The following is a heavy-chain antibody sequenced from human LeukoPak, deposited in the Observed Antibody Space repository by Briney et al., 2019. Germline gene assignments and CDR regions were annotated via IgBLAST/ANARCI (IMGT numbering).Heavy chain of an antibody. CDR1: GFTFSSYE. J-gene: IGHJ4*02. CDR2: ISSSGSTI. CDR3: ARDDSSSWYGIDY. Sequence: GGSLRLSCAASGFTFSSYEMNWVRQAPGKGLEWVSYISSSGSTIYYADSVKGRFTISRDNAKNSLYLQMNSLRAEDTALYYCARDDSSSWYGIDYWGQGTLVTVSS. V-gene: IGHV3-48*03. D-gene: IGHD6-13*01.